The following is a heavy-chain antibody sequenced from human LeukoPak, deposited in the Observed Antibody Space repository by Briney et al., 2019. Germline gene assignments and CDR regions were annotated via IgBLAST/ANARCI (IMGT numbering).Heavy chain of an antibody. V-gene: IGHV3-74*01. Sequence: PGGSLRLSCAASGFTFSSYWMHWVRQAPGKGLVWVSRIYSDGSSTSYADSVKGRFTISRDNAKNTLYLQMNSLRAEDTAVYYCARVGHSSSWYNFDYWGQGTLVTVSS. J-gene: IGHJ4*02. D-gene: IGHD6-13*01. CDR3: ARVGHSSSWYNFDY. CDR1: GFTFSSYW. CDR2: IYSDGSST.